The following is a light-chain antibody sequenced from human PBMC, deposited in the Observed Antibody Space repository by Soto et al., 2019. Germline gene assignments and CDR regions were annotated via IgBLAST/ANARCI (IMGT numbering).Light chain of an antibody. CDR3: QQWARSPRT. CDR2: GAS. Sequence: EIVLTKSPGRLSLSPGERATLSCRASQTVXSSYLAWYQQKPGQAPRLLTVGASSMATGSPDRLSGSGSATDFTLTIARLEPEDFAVYYCQQWARSPRTFGRGTKVDIK. CDR1: QTVXSSY. V-gene: IGKV3-20*01. J-gene: IGKJ1*01.